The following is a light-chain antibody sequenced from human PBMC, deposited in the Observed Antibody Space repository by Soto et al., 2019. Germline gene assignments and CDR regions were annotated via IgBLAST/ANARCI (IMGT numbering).Light chain of an antibody. CDR2: GNS. V-gene: IGLV1-40*01. Sequence: QPVLTQPPSVSGAPGQRVTISCTGSSSNIGAGYDVHWYQQLPGTAPKLLIYGNSNRPSVVPDLFAGSKSGTSASLAITGLQAEDEADNYFLSYFSGLSGDVFGTGIKLTVL. CDR3: LSYFSGLSGDV. CDR1: SSNIGAGYD. J-gene: IGLJ1*01.